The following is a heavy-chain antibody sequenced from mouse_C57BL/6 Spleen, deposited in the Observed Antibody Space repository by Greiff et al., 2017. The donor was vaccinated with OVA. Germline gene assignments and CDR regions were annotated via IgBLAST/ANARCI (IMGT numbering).Heavy chain of an antibody. CDR2: INPSSGYT. CDR1: GYTFTSYT. Sequence: QVQLKQSGAELARPGASVKMSCKASGYTFTSYTMHWVKQRPGQGLEWIGYINPSSGYTKYNQKFKDKATLTADKSSSTAYMQLSSLTSEDSAVYYCARSRGSGYYFDYWGQGTTLTVSS. J-gene: IGHJ2*01. D-gene: IGHD1-3*01. CDR3: ARSRGSGYYFDY. V-gene: IGHV1-4*01.